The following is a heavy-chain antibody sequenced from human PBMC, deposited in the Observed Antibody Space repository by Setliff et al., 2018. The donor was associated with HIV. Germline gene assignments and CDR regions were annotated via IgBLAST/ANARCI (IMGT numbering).Heavy chain of an antibody. CDR3: ARVSSGWSWFDP. CDR2: ISSSSSYI. D-gene: IGHD6-19*01. CDR1: GFTFSSYS. Sequence: GESLKISCAASGFTFSSYSMNWVRQAPGKGLEWVSSISSSSSYIYYADSVKGRFTISRDNAKNSLYLQMNSLRADDTAVYYCARVSSGWSWFDPWGQGTLVTVSS. J-gene: IGHJ5*02. V-gene: IGHV3-21*01.